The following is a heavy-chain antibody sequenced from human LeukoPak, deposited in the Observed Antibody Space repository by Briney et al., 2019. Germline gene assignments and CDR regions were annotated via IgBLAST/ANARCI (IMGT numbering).Heavy chain of an antibody. Sequence: SETLSLTCTVSVDSISSYYWSWIRQPPGKGLEWIGYIYYSGSTNYNPSLKSRVTISVDTSKNQFSLKLSSVTAADTAVYYCASTYYYDSSSLGSWGQGTLVTVSS. CDR2: IYYSGST. J-gene: IGHJ5*02. D-gene: IGHD3-22*01. V-gene: IGHV4-59*08. CDR1: VDSISSYY. CDR3: ASTYYYDSSSLGS.